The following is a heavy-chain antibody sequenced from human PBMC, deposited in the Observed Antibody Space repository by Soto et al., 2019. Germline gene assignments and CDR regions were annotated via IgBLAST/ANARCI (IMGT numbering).Heavy chain of an antibody. CDR1: GFTFRSSA. CDR3: ATGAYCSGGSCSDYYYYYYGMDL. D-gene: IGHD2-15*01. V-gene: IGHV1-58*01. CDR2: LVVGTGNT. Sequence: SVKVSCKTSGFTFRSSAVQWVRQARGQRLEWIGWLVVGTGNTNYAQKFQQRVTISSDRSTNTVSMELSSLTSEDTAVYYCATGAYCSGGSCSDYYYYYYGMDLWGQRTTVTVXS. J-gene: IGHJ6*02.